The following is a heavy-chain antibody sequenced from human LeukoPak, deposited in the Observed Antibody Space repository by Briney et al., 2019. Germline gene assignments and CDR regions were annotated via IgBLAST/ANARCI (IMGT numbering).Heavy chain of an antibody. D-gene: IGHD2-2*01. Sequence: PGGSLRLPCAASGFTFNNYGMHWVRQAPGKGLEWVAVISYDGRNIHYPDSVKGRFTIYRDISTDTLWLQMDSLRTEDTAVYYCAKGPLRGTAAAIDYWGQGTLVTVSS. J-gene: IGHJ4*02. CDR2: ISYDGRNI. V-gene: IGHV3-30*18. CDR3: AKGPLRGTAAAIDY. CDR1: GFTFNNYG.